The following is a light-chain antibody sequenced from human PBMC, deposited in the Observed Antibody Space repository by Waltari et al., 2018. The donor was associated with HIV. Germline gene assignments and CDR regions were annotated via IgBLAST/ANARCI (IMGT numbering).Light chain of an antibody. V-gene: IGLV1-47*01. CDR2: RDN. CDR3: AAWDDSLDGFYV. J-gene: IGLJ1*01. Sequence: QSVLTQPPSASATPGQRVTISCSGSSSNIGPNYVFWYQPLPGTAPQLLIFRDNERPSGVPDRFSGSRSGTSASLVISGLRSEDEAEYYCAAWDDSLDGFYVFGSGTRVTVL. CDR1: SSNIGPNY.